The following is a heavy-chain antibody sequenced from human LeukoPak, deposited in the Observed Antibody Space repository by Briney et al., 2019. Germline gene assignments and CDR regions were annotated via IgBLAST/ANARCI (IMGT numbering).Heavy chain of an antibody. Sequence: SETLSLTCTVSGGSISSYYWSWIRQPAGKGLEWIGHVYTSGITDYNPSLKSRVTISVDTSKNQFSLKLSSVTAADTAVYYCARGGRITMVRGVIITGIDYWGQGTLVTVSS. J-gene: IGHJ4*02. CDR3: ARGGRITMVRGVIITGIDY. CDR1: GGSISSYY. CDR2: VYTSGIT. D-gene: IGHD3-10*01. V-gene: IGHV4-4*07.